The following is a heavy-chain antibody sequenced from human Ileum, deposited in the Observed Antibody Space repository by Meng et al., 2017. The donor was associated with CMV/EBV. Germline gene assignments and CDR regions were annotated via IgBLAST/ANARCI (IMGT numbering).Heavy chain of an antibody. CDR3: ARRLRHWHYFDH. V-gene: IGHV4-39*01. J-gene: IGHJ4*02. Sequence: TVSGGSISNNNYYWGWIRQSPGKGLEWIGSIYYGGSTNYKSSLRSRVTISVDTSKNQFPLKMNSVTAADTAVYYCARRLRHWHYFDHWGQGALVTVSS. D-gene: IGHD2-21*02. CDR2: IYYGGST. CDR1: GGSISNNNYY.